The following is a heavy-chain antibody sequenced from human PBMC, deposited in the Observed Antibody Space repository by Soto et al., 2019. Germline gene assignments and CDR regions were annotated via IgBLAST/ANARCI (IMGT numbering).Heavy chain of an antibody. D-gene: IGHD2-2*01. CDR3: ARGSAFYYYYGMDV. J-gene: IGHJ6*02. CDR2: ISAYNGNT. Sequence: ASVKVSCKASGYTFTSYGISWVRQAPGQGLEWMGWISAYNGNTNYAQKLQGRVTMTTDTSASTAYMELRSLRSDDTAVYYCARGSAFYYYYGMDVWGQGTTVTVSS. CDR1: GYTFTSYG. V-gene: IGHV1-18*04.